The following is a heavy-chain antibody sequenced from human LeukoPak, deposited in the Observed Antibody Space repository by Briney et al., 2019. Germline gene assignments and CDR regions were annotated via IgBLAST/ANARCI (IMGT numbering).Heavy chain of an antibody. Sequence: SVKVSCKASGGTFSSYAISWVRQAPGQGLEWMGRIIPIFGTANYAQKFQGRVTITTGESTSTAYMELSSLRSEDTAVYYCARDGSSGSFDYWGQGTLVTVSS. CDR3: ARDGSSGSFDY. D-gene: IGHD6-19*01. J-gene: IGHJ4*02. CDR2: IIPIFGTA. CDR1: GGTFSSYA. V-gene: IGHV1-69*05.